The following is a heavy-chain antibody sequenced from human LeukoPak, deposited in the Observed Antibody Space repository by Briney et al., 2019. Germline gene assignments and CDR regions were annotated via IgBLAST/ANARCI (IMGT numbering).Heavy chain of an antibody. V-gene: IGHV3-30*03. Sequence: GGSLRLSCAASGFTFSSYGMHWVRQAPGRGLEWVALISCDGSDKHYADSVKGRFTVSRDNSKNTLYLQMNSLSRDDTAVYYCVGVGGYDSSGFLDYWGQGTLVTVSS. CDR1: GFTFSSYG. CDR3: VGVGGYDSSGFLDY. CDR2: ISCDGSDK. D-gene: IGHD3-22*01. J-gene: IGHJ4*02.